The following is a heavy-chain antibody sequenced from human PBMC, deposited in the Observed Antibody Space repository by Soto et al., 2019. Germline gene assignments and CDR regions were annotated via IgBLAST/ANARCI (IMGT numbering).Heavy chain of an antibody. D-gene: IGHD6-25*01. CDR2: TYYSGSDSGST. CDR3: TRGGGDF. J-gene: IGHJ4*02. Sequence: ETLSLTCTVSGGSISSYYWSWIRQPPGKGLEWIGYTYYSGSDSGSTNYIPSLKSRVTISVDTSKNQFSLRLTSVTAADTAVYFCTRGGGDFWGQGTLVTVSS. CDR1: GGSISSYY. V-gene: IGHV4-59*01.